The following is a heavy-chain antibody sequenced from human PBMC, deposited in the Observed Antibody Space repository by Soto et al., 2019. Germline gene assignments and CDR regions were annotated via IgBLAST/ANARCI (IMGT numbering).Heavy chain of an antibody. J-gene: IGHJ5*02. V-gene: IGHV1-18*01. CDR3: ARGHWSVEVVIGNNWFDP. D-gene: IGHD3-3*01. CDR2: NSAYNGNT. Sequence: EASVKVSCKASGYTFTSYDINWVRQAPGQGLEWMGWNSAYNGNTNYAQKLQGRVTMTTDTSTSTAYMELRSLRSDDTAAYYCARGHWSVEVVIGNNWFDPWGQGTLVTVSS. CDR1: GYTFTSYD.